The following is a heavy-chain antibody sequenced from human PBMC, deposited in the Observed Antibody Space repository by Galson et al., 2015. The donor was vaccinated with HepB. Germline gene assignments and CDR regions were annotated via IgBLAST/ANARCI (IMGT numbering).Heavy chain of an antibody. Sequence: SLRLSCAASGFTFSSYGMHWVRQAPGKGLEWVAVISYDGTIKYYADSVKGRFTISRDNSKNTLYLQMNSLRTEDTAVYYCAKGGTAIRGGSFDYWGQGTLVTVSS. CDR2: ISYDGTIK. V-gene: IGHV3-30*18. CDR3: AKGGTAIRGGSFDY. CDR1: GFTFSSYG. J-gene: IGHJ4*02. D-gene: IGHD5-18*01.